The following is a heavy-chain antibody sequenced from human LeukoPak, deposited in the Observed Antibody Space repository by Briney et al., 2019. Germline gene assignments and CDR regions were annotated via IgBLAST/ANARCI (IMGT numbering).Heavy chain of an antibody. CDR3: TTVTVRPRSG. V-gene: IGHV3-15*01. CDR1: GFTFSSYS. Sequence: PGGSLRLSCAASGFTFSSYSMNWVRQAPGKGLEWVGRIKSKIDGGTTDYAAPVKGRFTILRDDSKDTLYLQMNSLTTEDTAVYYCTTVTVRPRSGWGQGTLVTVSS. D-gene: IGHD3-10*01. CDR2: IKSKIDGGTT. J-gene: IGHJ4*02.